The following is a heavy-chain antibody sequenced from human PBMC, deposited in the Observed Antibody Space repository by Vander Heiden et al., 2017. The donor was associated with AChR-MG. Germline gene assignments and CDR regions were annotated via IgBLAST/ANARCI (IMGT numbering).Heavy chain of an antibody. CDR3: AKGGRPYGSSTSCYQDY. D-gene: IGHD2-2*01. CDR2: ISYDGSNK. J-gene: IGHJ4*02. CDR1: GFTLSSYG. V-gene: IGHV3-30*18. Sequence: QVQLVESGGGVVQPGRSLRLSCPASGFTLSSYGMHWVRQAPGKGLEWVAVISYDGSNKYYADSGKGRFTISRDNSKNTLDLQMNSLRDEDTAVYYCAKGGRPYGSSTSCYQDYWGQGTLVTVS.